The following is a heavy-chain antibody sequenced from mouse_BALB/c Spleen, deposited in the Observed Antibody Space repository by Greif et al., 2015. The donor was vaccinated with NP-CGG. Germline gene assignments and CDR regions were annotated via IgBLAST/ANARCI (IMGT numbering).Heavy chain of an antibody. CDR1: GFSLTDYG. V-gene: IGHV2-6-5*01. J-gene: IGHJ4*01. CDR2: IWGGGST. CDR3: AKQGYYGYAMDY. D-gene: IGHD1-1*01. Sequence: VKVVESGPGLVAPSQSLSITCTVSGFSLTDYGVSWIRQPPGKGLEWLGVIWGGGSTYYNSALKSRLSISKDNSKIXVFLKMNSLQTDDTAMYYCAKQGYYGYAMDYWGQGTSVTVSS.